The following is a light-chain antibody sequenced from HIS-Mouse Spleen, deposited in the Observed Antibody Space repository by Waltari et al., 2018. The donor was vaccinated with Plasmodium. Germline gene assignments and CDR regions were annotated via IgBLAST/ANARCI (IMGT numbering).Light chain of an antibody. CDR2: EDS. J-gene: IGLJ3*02. CDR3: YSTDSSGNHRV. Sequence: SYELTQPPSVSVSPGQTARITCSGDALPKQYAYWYQQKSGQAPVLVIYEDSKRPSGMPERFSGSSSGTMATLTISGAQVEDEAYYYCYSTDSSGNHRVFGGGTKLTVL. CDR1: ALPKQY. V-gene: IGLV3-10*01.